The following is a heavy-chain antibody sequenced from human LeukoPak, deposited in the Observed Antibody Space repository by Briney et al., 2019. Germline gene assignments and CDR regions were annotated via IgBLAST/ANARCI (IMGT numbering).Heavy chain of an antibody. CDR3: GRGRGNGRPENYFDY. Sequence: ASVKVSFMASGYTFTIYDINWVRQTPGQGLEWMGWMNPNSGNTGYTQKFQGRVTMTRNTSISTAYMELSSLRSEDTAVYYCGRGRGNGRPENYFDYWGQGTLVTVSS. CDR2: MNPNSGNT. D-gene: IGHD2-8*01. J-gene: IGHJ4*02. V-gene: IGHV1-8*01. CDR1: GYTFTIYD.